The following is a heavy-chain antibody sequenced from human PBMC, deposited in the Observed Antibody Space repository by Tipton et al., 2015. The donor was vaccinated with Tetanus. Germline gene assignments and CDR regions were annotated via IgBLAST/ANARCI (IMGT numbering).Heavy chain of an antibody. CDR3: ARDSQALDIVVVPAAIMPPHYYYYGMDV. J-gene: IGHJ6*02. CDR1: GFTFSSYS. Sequence: SLRLSCAASGFTFSSYSMNWVRQAPGKGLEWVSSISSSSSHIYYADSVKGRFTISRDNAKNSLHLQLNSLRAEDTAVYYCARDSQALDIVVVPAAIMPPHYYYYGMDVWGQGTTVTVSS. V-gene: IGHV3-21*01. D-gene: IGHD2-2*01. CDR2: ISSSSSHI.